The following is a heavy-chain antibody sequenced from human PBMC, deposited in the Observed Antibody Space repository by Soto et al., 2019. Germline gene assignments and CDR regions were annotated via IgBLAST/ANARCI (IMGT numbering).Heavy chain of an antibody. CDR1: GFTFSTYA. V-gene: IGHV3-23*01. CDR3: AKDTMYYYGAGRAHFDY. CDR2: ISGRGGST. J-gene: IGHJ4*02. D-gene: IGHD3-10*01. Sequence: EVQLLESGGVLVQPGGSLRLSCAASGFTFSTYAMRWVSQAPGKGLEWVSAISGRGGSTYYADSVKGRFTISRDNSKNTLYLQLNSLRAEDTAVYYYAKDTMYYYGAGRAHFDYWGQGTLVTVSS.